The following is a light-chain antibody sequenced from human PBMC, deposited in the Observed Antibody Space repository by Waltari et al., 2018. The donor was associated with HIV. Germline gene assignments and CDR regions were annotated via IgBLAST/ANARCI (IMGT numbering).Light chain of an antibody. J-gene: IGLJ2*01. CDR3: QSYDSSTPVV. CDR2: EDN. CDR1: SGSIASNY. Sequence: NFMLAQPHSVSESPGTTVTISCTRSSGSIASNYVPWYQQRPGTSPTTVIYEDNQRPSGVPGRFSGSIDSSSNSASLTISALKTEDEADYYCQSYDSSTPVVFGGGTKLTV. V-gene: IGLV6-57*01.